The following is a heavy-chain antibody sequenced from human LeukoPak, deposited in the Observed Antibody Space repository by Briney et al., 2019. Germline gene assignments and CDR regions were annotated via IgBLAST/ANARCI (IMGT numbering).Heavy chain of an antibody. Sequence: ASVEVSCKASGYTFTDYYMHWVRQAPGQGFEWMGWINPNDGDTNYAQKFQGRVTMTRDTSISTAHMEVSRLRSDDTAVYYCARANFLYCSSTTCLFDYWGQGTLVTVSS. V-gene: IGHV1-2*02. CDR2: INPNDGDT. J-gene: IGHJ4*02. CDR3: ARANFLYCSSTTCLFDY. D-gene: IGHD2-2*01. CDR1: GYTFTDYY.